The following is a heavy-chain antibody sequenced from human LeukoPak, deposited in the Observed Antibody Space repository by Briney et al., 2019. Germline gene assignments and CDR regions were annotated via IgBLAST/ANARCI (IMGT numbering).Heavy chain of an antibody. CDR3: ARVAAAGMI. CDR2: INHSGST. D-gene: IGHD6-13*01. V-gene: IGHV4-34*01. J-gene: IGHJ4*02. CDR1: GGSFSGYY. Sequence: SETLSLTCAVYGGSFSGYYWSWIRQPPGKGLEWIGEINHSGSTNYNPSLKSRVTISVDTSKNQFSLKLSSVTAADTAVYYCARVAAAGMIWGQGTLVTVSS.